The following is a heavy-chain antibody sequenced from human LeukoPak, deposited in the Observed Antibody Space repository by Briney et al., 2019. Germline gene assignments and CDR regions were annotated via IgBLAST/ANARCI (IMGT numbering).Heavy chain of an antibody. D-gene: IGHD6-19*01. CDR2: IIPIFGTA. CDR1: GYTFTSYG. V-gene: IGHV1-69*13. J-gene: IGHJ6*02. CDR3: ARAVADDYYYYGMDV. Sequence: SVKVSCKASGYTFTSYGISWVRQAPGQGLEWMGGIIPIFGTANYAQKFQGRVTITADESTSTAYMELSSLRSEDTAVYYCARAVADDYYYYGMDVWGQGTTVTVSS.